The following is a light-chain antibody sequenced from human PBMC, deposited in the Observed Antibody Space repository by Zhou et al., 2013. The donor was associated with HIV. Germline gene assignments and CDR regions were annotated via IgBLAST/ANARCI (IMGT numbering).Light chain of an antibody. CDR1: QSVSSN. CDR2: AVS. Sequence: EIVMTQSPATLPVSPGERATLSCKASQSVSSNLAWYQQKPGQAPRLLIYAVSTRFTGIPARFTGSGSGAEFTLTISSVQSEDFAVYYCQQYNDWPPAKTFGQGTKVEIK. CDR3: QQYNDWPPAKT. V-gene: IGKV3-15*01. J-gene: IGKJ1*01.